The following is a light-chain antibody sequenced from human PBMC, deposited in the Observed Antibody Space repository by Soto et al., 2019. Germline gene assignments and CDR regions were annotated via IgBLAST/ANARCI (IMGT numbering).Light chain of an antibody. J-gene: IGLJ2*01. CDR1: SSDVGGYNY. Sequence: QSVLTQPRSVSGSPGQSVTISCTGTSSDVGGYNYVSWYQQHPGKAPKVIIYDVTKRPSGVPDRFSASKSGNTASLTISGLRTEDEASYYCCSYAGSYSFLFGGGTQLTVL. CDR3: CSYAGSYSFL. V-gene: IGLV2-11*01. CDR2: DVT.